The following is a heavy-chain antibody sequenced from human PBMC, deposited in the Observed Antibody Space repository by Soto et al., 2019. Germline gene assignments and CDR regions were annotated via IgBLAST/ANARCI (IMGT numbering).Heavy chain of an antibody. CDR3: ARDRWDSSSWYYSSDY. J-gene: IGHJ4*02. V-gene: IGHV3-11*01. CDR1: GFTFSDYY. D-gene: IGHD6-13*01. Sequence: GGSLRLSXAASGFTFSDYYMSWIRQAPGKGLEWVSYISSSGSTIYYADSVKGRFTISRDNAKNSLYLQMNSLRAEDTAVYYCARDRWDSSSWYYSSDYWGQGTLVTVSS. CDR2: ISSSGSTI.